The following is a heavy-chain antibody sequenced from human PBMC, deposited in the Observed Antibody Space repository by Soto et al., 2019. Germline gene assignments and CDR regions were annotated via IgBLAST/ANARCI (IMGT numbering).Heavy chain of an antibody. Sequence: GGSLRLSCTVSGFNFGNYALSWVRQAPGKGPEWVGFIRSEAYGGTTDYAASVKGRFIISRDDSKSIAYLEINSLQTDDTAVYYCTRYYYESSGYYVYWGQGTLVTVS. CDR3: TRYYYESSGYYVY. D-gene: IGHD3-22*01. J-gene: IGHJ4*02. V-gene: IGHV3-49*04. CDR1: GFNFGNYA. CDR2: IRSEAYGGTT.